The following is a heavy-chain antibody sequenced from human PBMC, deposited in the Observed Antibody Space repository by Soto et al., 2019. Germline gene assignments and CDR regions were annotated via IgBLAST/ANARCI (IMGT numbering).Heavy chain of an antibody. D-gene: IGHD1-26*01. V-gene: IGHV4-4*07. J-gene: IGHJ3*02. Sequence: PSLTCNVSGDSISNYYWTWIRQSAGKGLEWIGRMSATGGAAYNPSLKSRLTLSRDTSKNELSLSLKFVTAADTAVYFCTRDQSGTPDIWGQGTMVTVSS. CDR3: TRDQSGTPDI. CDR1: GDSISNYY. CDR2: MSATGGA.